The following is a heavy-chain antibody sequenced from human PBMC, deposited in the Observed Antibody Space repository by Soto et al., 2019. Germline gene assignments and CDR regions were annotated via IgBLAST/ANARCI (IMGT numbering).Heavy chain of an antibody. D-gene: IGHD3-3*01. J-gene: IGHJ4*02. CDR3: ARFPPFGVVPGFDY. CDR2: ISSISSTI. Sequence: EVQLVESGGGLVQPGGSLRLSCAASGFTFCSYSMNWVRQAPGKGLEWVSYISSISSTIYYADSVKGRFTISRDNAKNSLYLQMNSLRAEDTAVYYCARFPPFGVVPGFDYWGQGTLVTVSS. CDR1: GFTFCSYS. V-gene: IGHV3-48*01.